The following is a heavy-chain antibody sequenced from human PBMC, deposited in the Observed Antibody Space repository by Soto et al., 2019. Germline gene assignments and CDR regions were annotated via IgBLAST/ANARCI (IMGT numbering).Heavy chain of an antibody. CDR3: AHRPGGSGFRYYFDY. CDR2: IYWNDDD. Sequence: SCPTLVNPTQTLTLTCSFSGFSLTSSGVGVGWFRQLPGKALEWLGLIYWNDDDRYRASLHSRLTITKDTSKNQVVLTMTNMDPEDTATYYCAHRPGGSGFRYYFDYWGQGTLVTVSS. V-gene: IGHV2-5*01. CDR1: GFSLTSSGVG. D-gene: IGHD6-19*01. J-gene: IGHJ4*02.